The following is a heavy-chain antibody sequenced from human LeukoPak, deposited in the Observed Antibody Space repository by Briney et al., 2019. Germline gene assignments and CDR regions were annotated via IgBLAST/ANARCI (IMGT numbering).Heavy chain of an antibody. Sequence: GGSLRLSCAASGFTFSSYSMNWVRQAPGKGLEWVSSISSSSSYIYYADSVKGRFTISRDNAKNSLYLQMNSLRAEDTAVYYCAAIPDYGDYYYYYYMDVWGKGTTVTVSS. J-gene: IGHJ6*03. CDR2: ISSSSSYI. CDR3: AAIPDYGDYYYYYYMDV. V-gene: IGHV3-21*01. CDR1: GFTFSSYS. D-gene: IGHD4-17*01.